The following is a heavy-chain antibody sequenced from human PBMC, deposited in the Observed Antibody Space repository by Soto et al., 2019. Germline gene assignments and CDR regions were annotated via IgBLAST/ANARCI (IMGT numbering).Heavy chain of an antibody. CDR2: IYYSGST. CDR3: ARHMTTVTPAGALNY. J-gene: IGHJ4*02. V-gene: IGHV4-39*01. Sequence: KQSQTLSLTCTVSGGSISSSSYYWGWIRQPPGKGLEWIGSIYYSGSTYYNPSLKSRVTISVDTSKNQFSLKLSSVTAADTAVYYCARHMTTVTPAGALNYWGQGTLVTVSS. D-gene: IGHD4-17*01. CDR1: GGSISSSSYY.